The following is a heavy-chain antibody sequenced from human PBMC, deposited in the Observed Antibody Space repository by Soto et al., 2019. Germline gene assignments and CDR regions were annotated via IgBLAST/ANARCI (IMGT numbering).Heavy chain of an antibody. D-gene: IGHD3-16*02. Sequence: WETLSLTCSGSGNSITTNCYYWGLIRQPPGKGLQWIGNVYWTGSTFSHPSLTSRVFISVDTSKNEFSLRLTSVTAADTAVYYCARSHYNYRLLIDYWGPGTMVTVSS. CDR3: ARSHYNYRLLIDY. CDR1: GNSITTNCYY. CDR2: VYWTGST. J-gene: IGHJ4*02. V-gene: IGHV4-39*01.